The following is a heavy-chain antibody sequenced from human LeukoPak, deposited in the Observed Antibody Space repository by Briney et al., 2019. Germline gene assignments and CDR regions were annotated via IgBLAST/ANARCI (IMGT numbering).Heavy chain of an antibody. CDR2: SSSSSSTM. CDR1: GFTFISYS. J-gene: IGHJ4*02. D-gene: IGHD6-25*01. Sequence: GGSLRLSCAASGFTFISYSMNWVRQTPGKGLEWVSYSSSSSSTMYYPDSVKGRFTICRDNAKNALYLQMSSRSDQDTAVYCWAGRGPYFDCWGQGTLVTVSS. V-gene: IGHV3-48*02. CDR3: AGRGPYFDC.